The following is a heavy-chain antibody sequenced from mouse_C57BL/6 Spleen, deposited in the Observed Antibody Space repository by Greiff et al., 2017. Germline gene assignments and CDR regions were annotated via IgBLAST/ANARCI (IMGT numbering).Heavy chain of an antibody. J-gene: IGHJ2*01. Sequence: EVQLQQSGPELVKPGASVKMSCKASGYTFTDYNMHWVKQSHGKSLEWIGYINPNNGGTSYNQKFKGKATLTVNKSYSTAYMELRSLTSEDSAVYYCAISTVVAYFNYWGQGTTLTVSS. D-gene: IGHD1-1*01. CDR2: INPNNGGT. CDR3: AISTVVAYFNY. CDR1: GYTFTDYN. V-gene: IGHV1-22*01.